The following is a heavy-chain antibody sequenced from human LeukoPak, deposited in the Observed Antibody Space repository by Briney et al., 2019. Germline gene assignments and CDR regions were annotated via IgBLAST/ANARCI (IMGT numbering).Heavy chain of an antibody. V-gene: IGHV1-2*04. D-gene: IGHD2-2*01. J-gene: IGHJ5*02. CDR3: ARAGTSNDWFDP. CDR1: GYTFTGYY. CDR2: INPNSGGT. Sequence: GASVKVSCKASGYTFTGYYMHWVRPAPGQGLEWMGWINPNSGGTNYAQKFQGWVTMTRDTSISTAYMELSRLRSDDTAVYYCARAGTSNDWFDPWGQGTLVTVSS.